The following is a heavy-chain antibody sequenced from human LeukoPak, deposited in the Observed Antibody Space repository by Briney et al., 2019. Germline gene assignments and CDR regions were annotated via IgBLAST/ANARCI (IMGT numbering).Heavy chain of an antibody. J-gene: IGHJ4*02. CDR3: ARRGHYDSSGYDY. D-gene: IGHD3-22*01. Sequence: GGSLRLSCAASGFTFSSYAMNWVRQAPGKGLEWVSSIRGSSSDIYYADTVKGRFTISRDNAKNSVFLQINNLRAEDAAIYYCARRGHYDSSGYDYWGQGTLVTVSS. CDR1: GFTFSSYA. V-gene: IGHV3-21*06. CDR2: IRGSSSDI.